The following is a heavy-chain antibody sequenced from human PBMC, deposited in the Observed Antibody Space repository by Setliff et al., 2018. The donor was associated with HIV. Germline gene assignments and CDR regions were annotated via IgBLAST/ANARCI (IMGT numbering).Heavy chain of an antibody. V-gene: IGHV4-38-2*02. D-gene: IGHD2-15*01. CDR1: GYSISSGYY. CDR3: ARDRIEVVVDGPHDVFDV. J-gene: IGHJ3*01. CDR2: IYHSGST. Sequence: SETLSLTCAVSGYSISSGYYWGWIRQPPGKGLEWIGSIYHSGSTYDSPSLKSRVTISVDTSKNQFSLTLSSVTAADTAIYYCARDRIEVVVDGPHDVFDVWGRGTTVTVSS.